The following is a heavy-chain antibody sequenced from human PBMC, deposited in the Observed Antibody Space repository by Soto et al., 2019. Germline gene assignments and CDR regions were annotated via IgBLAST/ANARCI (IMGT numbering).Heavy chain of an antibody. D-gene: IGHD3-16*01. J-gene: IGHJ6*02. CDR3: AISFGSCRGPEYYYGRDV. CDR2: ISGSGGST. CDR1: GFTFSSYA. V-gene: IGHV3-23*01. Sequence: GGSLRLSCAASGFTFSSYAMSWVRQAPGKGLEWVSAISGSGGSTYYADSVKGRFTISRDNSKNTLYLQMNSLRAEDTAVYYCAISFGSCRGPEYYYGRDVWGQGTTVTVSS.